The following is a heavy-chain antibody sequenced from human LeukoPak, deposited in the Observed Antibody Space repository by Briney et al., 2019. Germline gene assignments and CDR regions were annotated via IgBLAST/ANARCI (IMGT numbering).Heavy chain of an antibody. V-gene: IGHV4-59*01. CDR3: ARGRNWFDP. J-gene: IGHJ5*02. CDR1: GASISSSY. Sequence: SETLSLTCPVSGASISSSYWSWIRQPPGKGLEWVGYIDHSGSSDYNPSLKSRVTMSVDTSKNQFSLKVSSVTAADTAVYYCARGRNWFDPWGQGTPVTVSS. CDR2: IDHSGSS.